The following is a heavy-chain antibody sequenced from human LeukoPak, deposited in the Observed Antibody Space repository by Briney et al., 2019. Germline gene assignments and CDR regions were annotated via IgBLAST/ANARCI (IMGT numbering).Heavy chain of an antibody. CDR2: TSNKANSYTT. V-gene: IGHV3-72*01. Sequence: PGGSLRLSCAASGFTFSDHYMDWVRQAPGKGLEWVGRTSNKANSYTTEYAASVKGRFTISRDDSKNSLYLQMNSLKTEDTAVYYCARGLVYYDSSAEDDAFDIWGQGTMVTVSS. D-gene: IGHD3-22*01. CDR3: ARGLVYYDSSAEDDAFDI. J-gene: IGHJ3*02. CDR1: GFTFSDHY.